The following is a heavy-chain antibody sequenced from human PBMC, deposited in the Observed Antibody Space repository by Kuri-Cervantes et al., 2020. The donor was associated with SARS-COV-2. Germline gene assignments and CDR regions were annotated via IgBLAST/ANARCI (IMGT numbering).Heavy chain of an antibody. J-gene: IGHJ4*02. CDR1: GGSFSDYY. CDR3: ARAAEYYFDY. CDR2: IYYSGST. V-gene: IGHV4-34*01. Sequence: SESLSLTCAVYGGSFSDYYWSWVRQPPGKGLEWIGYIYYSGSTNYNPSLKSRVTISVDTYKNQFSLKLSSVTAADTAVYYCARAAEYYFDYWGQGTLVTVSS.